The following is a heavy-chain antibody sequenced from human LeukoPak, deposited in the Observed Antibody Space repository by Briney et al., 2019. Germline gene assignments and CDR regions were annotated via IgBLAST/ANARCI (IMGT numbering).Heavy chain of an antibody. CDR3: ARGQGDFWSGHFYYYYMDV. J-gene: IGHJ6*03. D-gene: IGHD3-3*01. Sequence: GGSLRLSCAGSGFSFSDYSMNWVRQAPGKGLEWVSYISGSSGNIYYADSVTGRFTISRDNAENSMYLKMNSLRAEDTALYYCARGQGDFWSGHFYYYYMDVWGKGTTVTVSS. CDR1: GFSFSDYS. V-gene: IGHV3-48*04. CDR2: ISGSSGNI.